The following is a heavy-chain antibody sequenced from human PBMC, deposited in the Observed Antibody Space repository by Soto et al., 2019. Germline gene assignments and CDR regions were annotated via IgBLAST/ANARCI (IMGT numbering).Heavy chain of an antibody. CDR1: GGTFSSYA. CDR3: ARGYSSTGYPGWYFDL. CDR2: IIPIFGTA. D-gene: IGHD6-13*01. V-gene: IGHV1-69*01. Sequence: QVQLVQSGAEVKKPGSSVKVSCKASGGTFSSYAISWVRQAPGQGLEWMGGIIPIFGTANYAQKFQGRVTITVDESTSTAYMELSSLRSEDTAVYYCARGYSSTGYPGWYFDLWGRGTLVTVSS. J-gene: IGHJ2*01.